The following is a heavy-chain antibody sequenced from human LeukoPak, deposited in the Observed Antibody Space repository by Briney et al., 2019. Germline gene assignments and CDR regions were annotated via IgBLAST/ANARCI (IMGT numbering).Heavy chain of an antibody. V-gene: IGHV1-8*01. CDR3: ARASSSGGWYYFDY. CDR2: MNPNSGNT. J-gene: IGHJ4*02. Sequence: ASVKVSCKASGYTFTSYDINWVRQATGQGLEWMGWMNPNSGNTGYAQKLQGRVTMTRNTSISTAYMELSSLRSEDTAVYYCARASSSGGWYYFDYWGQGTLVTVSS. D-gene: IGHD2-15*01. CDR1: GYTFTSYD.